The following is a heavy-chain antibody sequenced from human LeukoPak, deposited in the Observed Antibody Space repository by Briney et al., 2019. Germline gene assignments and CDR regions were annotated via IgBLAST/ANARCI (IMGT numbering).Heavy chain of an antibody. CDR1: GFTLSNSA. V-gene: IGHV3-23*01. CDR3: AKAYGHKDYYDSSGYSDY. D-gene: IGHD3-22*01. CDR2: ISSSGDAT. Sequence: PGGSLRLSCAASGFTLSNSAMSWVRQAPGKGLEWVSAISSSGDATFYADSVKGRFTISRDTSKNTLYLQMNSLRAEDTAVYYCAKAYGHKDYYDSSGYSDYWGQGTLVTVSS. J-gene: IGHJ4*02.